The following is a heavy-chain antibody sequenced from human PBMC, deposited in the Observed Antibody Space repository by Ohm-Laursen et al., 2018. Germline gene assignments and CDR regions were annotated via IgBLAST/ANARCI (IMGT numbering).Heavy chain of an antibody. D-gene: IGHD5-18*01. Sequence: SDTLSLTCAVYGGSFSNHYWNWIRQTPGKGLEWIGEINQSGSTNYNPSLKSRVTVSVATSRNQFSLKLSSVTAADTAVYYCARVGRGYHNNYYYYGMDVWGQGTTATVSS. CDR1: GGSFSNHY. V-gene: IGHV4-34*01. CDR2: INQSGST. J-gene: IGHJ6*02. CDR3: ARVGRGYHNNYYYYGMDV.